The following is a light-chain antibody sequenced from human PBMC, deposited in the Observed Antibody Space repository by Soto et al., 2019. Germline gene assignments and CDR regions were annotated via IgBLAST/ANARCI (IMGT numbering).Light chain of an antibody. J-gene: IGKJ3*01. CDR2: AAS. Sequence: DIQMTQSPSSLSASVGDRVTITCRASQSISSYLNWYQQKPGKAPKLLIYAASSLQSRVPSRFSGSGSGTDFTLTISSLQPEDFATYYCQQGYSTPHFTFGPGTKVDIK. CDR3: QQGYSTPHFT. V-gene: IGKV1-39*01. CDR1: QSISSY.